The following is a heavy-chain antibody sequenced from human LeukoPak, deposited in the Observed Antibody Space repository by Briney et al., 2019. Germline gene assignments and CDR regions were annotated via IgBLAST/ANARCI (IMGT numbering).Heavy chain of an antibody. V-gene: IGHV1-69*05. CDR3: ARTADYVRYYYMDV. Sequence: ASVKVSCKASGYTFTSYGISWVRQAPGQGLEWMGGIIPIFGTANYAQRFQGRVTITTDESTSTAYMELSSLRSEDTAVYYCARTADYVRYYYMDVWGKGTTVTVSS. CDR1: GYTFTSYG. D-gene: IGHD4-17*01. CDR2: IIPIFGTA. J-gene: IGHJ6*03.